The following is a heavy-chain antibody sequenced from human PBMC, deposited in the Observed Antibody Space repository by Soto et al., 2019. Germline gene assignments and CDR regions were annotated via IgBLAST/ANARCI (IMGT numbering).Heavy chain of an antibody. CDR1: VFTFSDYY. CDR2: ISSSGSTI. V-gene: IGHV3-11*01. J-gene: IGHJ6*01. Sequence: WGALLVGCASSVFTFSDYYMSWIRQAPGKGLDSPSYISSSGSTIYYADSVKGRFTISRDNAKNSLYLQMNSLRAEDTAVYYCARDGPYHDFWSGYYTGNGMDVWGQGTTVTVSS. CDR3: ARDGPYHDFWSGYYTGNGMDV. D-gene: IGHD3-3*01.